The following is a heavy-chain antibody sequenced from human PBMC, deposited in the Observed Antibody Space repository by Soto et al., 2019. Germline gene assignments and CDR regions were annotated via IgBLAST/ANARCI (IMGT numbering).Heavy chain of an antibody. J-gene: IGHJ6*02. D-gene: IGHD6-6*01. Sequence: GASVKVSFKASGYTFTSYAMHWVRQAPGQRLEWMGWSNAGNGNTNYSQEFQGRVTITRDTSASTAYMELSSLRSEDMAVYYCALERIAARLGQYYYYGMDVWGQGTTVTVSS. CDR1: GYTFTSYA. V-gene: IGHV1-3*02. CDR2: SNAGNGNT. CDR3: ALERIAARLGQYYYYGMDV.